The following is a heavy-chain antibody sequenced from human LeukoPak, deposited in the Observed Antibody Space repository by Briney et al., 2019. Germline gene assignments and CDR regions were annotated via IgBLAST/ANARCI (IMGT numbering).Heavy chain of an antibody. V-gene: IGHV3-7*01. CDR2: IKQDGSEK. Sequence: GGSLRLSCAASGFTFSSFWMTWVRQAPGKGLEWVANIKQDGSEKYYVDSVRGRFTISRDNATNSLYLQMNGLRAEDTAVYYCARDLNYFDYWGQGTLVTVSS. CDR3: ARDLNYFDY. CDR1: GFTFSSFW. J-gene: IGHJ4*02.